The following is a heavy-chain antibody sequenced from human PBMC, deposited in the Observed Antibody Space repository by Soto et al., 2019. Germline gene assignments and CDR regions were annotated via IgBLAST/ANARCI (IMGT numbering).Heavy chain of an antibody. V-gene: IGHV3-73*02. CDR1: ELNFSGSA. CDR3: ARGQQAAIGDYYYHGLDV. D-gene: IGHD3-10*01. J-gene: IGHJ6*02. CDR2: IRSRANNYAT. Sequence: EVRLVESGGGLVQPGGSLKLSCAASELNFSGSAIHWVRQAPGKGLEWVGRIRSRANNYATSSGESVRGRFTFFRDDSKNMAYLQMNTLNTEDTVIYYCARGQQAAIGDYYYHGLDVWGQGTSVTVSS.